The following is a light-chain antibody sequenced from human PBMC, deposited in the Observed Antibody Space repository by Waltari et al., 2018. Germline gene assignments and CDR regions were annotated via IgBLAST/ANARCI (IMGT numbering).Light chain of an antibody. Sequence: EIVMTQSPGTLSVSPGERATLSCRASQSINRNLAWYQQKSGQAPRLLIYGTSTRATGIPARFIGSGSGTEFTLTISSLQSEDFAVYYCQQYNDWPDTFGQGTRLEIK. CDR2: GTS. CDR1: QSINRN. V-gene: IGKV3-15*01. J-gene: IGKJ5*01. CDR3: QQYNDWPDT.